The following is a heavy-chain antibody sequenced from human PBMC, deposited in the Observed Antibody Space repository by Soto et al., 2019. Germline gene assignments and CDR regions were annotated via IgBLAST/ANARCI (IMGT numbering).Heavy chain of an antibody. D-gene: IGHD4-17*01. CDR3: ARDDYGDYPAQYNWFDP. V-gene: IGHV1-18*01. Sequence: QVQLVQSGAEVKKPGASVKVSCKASGYTFTSYGISWVRQAPGQGLEWMGWISAYNGNTNYAQKLQGRVTMTTDTSXSXXYMELRSLRSDDTAVYYCARDDYGDYPAQYNWFDPWGQGTLVTVSS. CDR1: GYTFTSYG. J-gene: IGHJ5*02. CDR2: ISAYNGNT.